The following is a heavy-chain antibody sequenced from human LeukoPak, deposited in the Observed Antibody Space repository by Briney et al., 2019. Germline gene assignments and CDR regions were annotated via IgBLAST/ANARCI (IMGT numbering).Heavy chain of an antibody. CDR1: GYSFTSYW. D-gene: IGHD4-17*01. V-gene: IGHV5-51*01. CDR3: ARVRSDYGDYVSWFDP. Sequence: GESLKISCKGSGYSFTSYWIGWVRQMPGKGLEWMGIIYPGDSDTRYSPSLQGQVTISADKSISTAYLQWSSLKASDTAMYYCARVRSDYGDYVSWFDPWGQGTLVTVSS. J-gene: IGHJ5*02. CDR2: IYPGDSDT.